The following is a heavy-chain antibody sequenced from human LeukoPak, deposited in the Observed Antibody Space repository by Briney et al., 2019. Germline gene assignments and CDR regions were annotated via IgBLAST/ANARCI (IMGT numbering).Heavy chain of an antibody. D-gene: IGHD6-13*01. CDR3: ARRHSSSWYGEYFDY. CDR2: ISGSGGST. Sequence: GGSLRLSCATSGFTFSSYAMSWVRQAPGKGLEWVSAISGSGGSTYYADSVKGRFTISRDNSKNTLYLQMNSLRAEDTAVYYCARRHSSSWYGEYFDYWGQGTLVTVSS. V-gene: IGHV3-23*01. CDR1: GFTFSSYA. J-gene: IGHJ4*02.